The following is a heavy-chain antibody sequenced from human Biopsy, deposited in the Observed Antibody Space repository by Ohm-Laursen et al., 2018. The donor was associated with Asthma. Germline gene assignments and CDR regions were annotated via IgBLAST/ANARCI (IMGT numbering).Heavy chain of an antibody. CDR2: ISGDNGDT. CDR3: ARTYYDFLTGQVNDAFAM. D-gene: IGHD3-9*01. CDR1: GYTFSSYG. Sequence: SVKVSCKVSGYTFSSYGISWLRQAPGQRLEWMGWISGDNGDTTYAQKVHGRVSMWTDKSTSTAYMDLSSLRSEDTAVYYCARTYYDFLTGQVNDAFAMWGQGTMVTVSS. V-gene: IGHV1-18*01. J-gene: IGHJ3*02.